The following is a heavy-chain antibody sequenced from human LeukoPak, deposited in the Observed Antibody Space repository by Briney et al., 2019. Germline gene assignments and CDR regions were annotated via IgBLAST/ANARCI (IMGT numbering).Heavy chain of an antibody. CDR2: LYYSAST. V-gene: IGHV4-39*01. D-gene: IGHD6-13*01. Sequence: PSETPSLTCTVSGGSISSSNSYWGWVRQPPGKGLEWIGSLYYSASTYYNPSLKTRVTIFVDTSKNEFSLKVNSVSAADTAVYYCARHIGYSNSAFDPWGQGTLVTVSS. CDR3: ARHIGYSNSAFDP. CDR1: GGSISSSNSY. J-gene: IGHJ5*02.